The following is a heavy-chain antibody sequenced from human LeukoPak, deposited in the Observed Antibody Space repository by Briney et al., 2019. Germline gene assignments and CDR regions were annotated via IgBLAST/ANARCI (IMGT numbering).Heavy chain of an antibody. CDR1: GFTLSSYG. V-gene: IGHV3-30*18. CDR2: ISYDGSNK. Sequence: GRSLRLSCAASGFTLSSYGMHWVRQAPGKGLEWVAVISYDGSNKYYADSVKGRFTISRDNSKNTLYLQMNSLRAEDTAVYYCAKSKSYWDYYYYGMDVWGQGTTVTVSS. CDR3: AKSKSYWDYYYYGMDV. D-gene: IGHD1-26*01. J-gene: IGHJ6*02.